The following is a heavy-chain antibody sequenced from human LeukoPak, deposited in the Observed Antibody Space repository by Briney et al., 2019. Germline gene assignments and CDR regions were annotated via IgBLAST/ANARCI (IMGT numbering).Heavy chain of an antibody. CDR1: GVSISSGSNY. CDR3: TRGSIAYYYMDV. J-gene: IGHJ6*03. Sequence: SETLFLTCRVSGVSISSGSNYWGWIRQPPGKGLEWIGNIYYSGSTNYNPSLKSRVTISVDTSKNQFSLKLSSVTAADTAVYYCTRGSIAYYYMDVWGKGTTVTISS. V-gene: IGHV4-61*01. D-gene: IGHD3-22*01. CDR2: IYYSGST.